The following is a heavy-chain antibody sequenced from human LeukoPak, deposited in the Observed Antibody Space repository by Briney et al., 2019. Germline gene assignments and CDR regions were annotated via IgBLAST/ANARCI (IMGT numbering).Heavy chain of an antibody. CDR3: ARGVISGYDSLSLDY. V-gene: IGHV4-34*01. D-gene: IGHD5-12*01. CDR2: INHSGST. Sequence: SETLSLTCAVYGVSLSGYYWSWLRQPPGKGLEWIGEINHSGSTNYNPSLKSRVTISVDTSKNQFSLKLTSVTAADTAVYYCARGVISGYDSLSLDYWGQGTLVTVSS. CDR1: GVSLSGYY. J-gene: IGHJ4*02.